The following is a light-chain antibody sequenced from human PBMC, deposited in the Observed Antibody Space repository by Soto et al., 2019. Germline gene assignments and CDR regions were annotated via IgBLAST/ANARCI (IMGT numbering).Light chain of an antibody. Sequence: QSVLTQPPSVSGAPGQRVTISCTGRSSNIGAGYDVHWYQQLPGTAPKLLVYGNSTRPSGVPDRFSGSKSGTSASLAITGLQAEDEADYYRQSYDSSLSGYVFGTGTKVTVL. CDR2: GNS. CDR1: SSNIGAGYD. V-gene: IGLV1-40*01. J-gene: IGLJ1*01. CDR3: QSYDSSLSGYV.